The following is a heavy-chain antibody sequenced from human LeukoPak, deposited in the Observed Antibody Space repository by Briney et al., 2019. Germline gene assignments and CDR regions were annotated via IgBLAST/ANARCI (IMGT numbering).Heavy chain of an antibody. CDR1: GFTFSSYG. J-gene: IGHJ4*02. CDR2: IWYDGSNK. D-gene: IGHD2-2*01. CDR3: ARAGYCSSTACLDY. V-gene: IGHV3-33*01. Sequence: PGRSLKLSCAASGFTFSSYGMHWVRQAPGKGLEWVAVIWYDGSNKYYADSVKGRFTISRDNPKNTLYLQMNSLRVEDTAVYYCARAGYCSSTACLDYWGQGTLVTVSS.